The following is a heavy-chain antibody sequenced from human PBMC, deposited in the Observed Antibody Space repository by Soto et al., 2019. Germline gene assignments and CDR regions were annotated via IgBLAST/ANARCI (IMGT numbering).Heavy chain of an antibody. CDR1: DGSMNSDSSY. CDR3: ARLGGYVSVGYYYLWDS. V-gene: IGHV4-39*01. Sequence: TSETLSLTCRVSDGSMNSDSSYWGWIRQPPGKGLEWIGVINHSGSTYHNLSLKGRVTMSVDASRNQFSLKLTSMTAADTAVYYCARLGGYVSVGYYYLWDSWGQGTLVTVSS. J-gene: IGHJ4*02. CDR2: INHSGST. D-gene: IGHD3-22*01.